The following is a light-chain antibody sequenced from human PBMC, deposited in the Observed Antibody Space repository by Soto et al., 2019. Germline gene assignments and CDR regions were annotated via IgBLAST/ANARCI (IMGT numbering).Light chain of an antibody. CDR1: SGDIGGYNY. CDR2: EVT. CDR3: SSYTTNITPVV. Sequence: QSALTQPASVSGSPGQSITISCTGTSGDIGGYNYVSWYQQHPGKAPKLLISEVTNRPSGVSNRFSGSKSGNTASLTISGRQAEDEADYYCSSYTTNITPVVFGGGTQLTVL. J-gene: IGLJ2*01. V-gene: IGLV2-14*01.